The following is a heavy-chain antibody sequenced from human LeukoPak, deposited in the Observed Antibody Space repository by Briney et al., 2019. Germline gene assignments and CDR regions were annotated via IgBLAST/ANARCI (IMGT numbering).Heavy chain of an antibody. CDR3: AKDLTLWFH. CDR2: ISGSGGST. Sequence: GGSLRLSCAASGFTFSNYAMSWVRQAPGKGLEWVSAISGSGGSTYYADSVKGRFTISRDNSKNTLHLQMNSLRAEDTAVYSCAKDLTLWFHWGQGTLVTVSS. V-gene: IGHV3-23*01. D-gene: IGHD3-10*01. J-gene: IGHJ4*02. CDR1: GFTFSNYA.